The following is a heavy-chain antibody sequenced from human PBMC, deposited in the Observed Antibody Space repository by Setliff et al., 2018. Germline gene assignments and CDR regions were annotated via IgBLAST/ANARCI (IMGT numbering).Heavy chain of an antibody. J-gene: IGHJ4*02. CDR1: GDSISSSRYY. V-gene: IGHV4-61*05. D-gene: IGHD2-15*01. CDR2: VYYSGTA. CDR3: ARGGTFRYFDY. Sequence: SETLSLTCTVSGDSISSSRYYWAWIRQPPGKGLEWIGYVYYSGTAYYNPSLKSRVTVIVDTSKNQFSLRLSSVTAADTAVYYCARGGTFRYFDYWGQGTPVTVSS.